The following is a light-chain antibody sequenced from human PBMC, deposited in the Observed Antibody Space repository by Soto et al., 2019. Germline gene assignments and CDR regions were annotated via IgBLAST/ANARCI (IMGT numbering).Light chain of an antibody. CDR3: QQFSSYPLT. Sequence: EIVLTQSPSTLSLSPGERSNLSFRASQSVSTYLAWYQQKPGQAPRLLIYDASNRATGIPARFSGSGSGTDFTLTISRLEPEDFAVYYCQQFSSYPLTFGGGTKVDI. CDR1: QSVSTY. V-gene: IGKV3-11*01. CDR2: DAS. J-gene: IGKJ4*01.